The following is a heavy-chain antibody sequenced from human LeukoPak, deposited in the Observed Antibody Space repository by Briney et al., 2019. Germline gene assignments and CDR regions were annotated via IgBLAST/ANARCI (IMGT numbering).Heavy chain of an antibody. Sequence: GGSLRLSCAASGFTFSSYAMSWVRQAPGKGLEWVSAISGSGGSTYYADSVKGRSTISRDNSKNTLYLQMNSLRAEDTAVYYCAKDLGSYGEECFDYWGQGTLVTVSS. J-gene: IGHJ4*02. V-gene: IGHV3-23*01. CDR2: ISGSGGST. CDR1: GFTFSSYA. D-gene: IGHD5-18*01. CDR3: AKDLGSYGEECFDY.